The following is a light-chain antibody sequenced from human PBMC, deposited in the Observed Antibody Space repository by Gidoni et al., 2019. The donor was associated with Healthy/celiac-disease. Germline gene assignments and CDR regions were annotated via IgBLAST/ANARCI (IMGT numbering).Light chain of an antibody. Sequence: DIVMTQSLYSRAVSLGERATSNCKSSQSVLYSANNKNYLAWYQQKPGQPPKLLLYWASTRESGVPDRCSGSGSGTDFTLTSSSLQAEDVAVYYCHQDYSPPYTFXQXTKLEIK. J-gene: IGKJ2*01. V-gene: IGKV4-1*01. CDR1: QSVLYSANNKNY. CDR2: WAS. CDR3: HQDYSPPYT.